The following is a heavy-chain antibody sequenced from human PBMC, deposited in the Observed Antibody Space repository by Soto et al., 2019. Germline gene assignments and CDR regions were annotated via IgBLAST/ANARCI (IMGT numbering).Heavy chain of an antibody. CDR2: IYYSGST. D-gene: IGHD4-17*01. Sequence: PSETLSLTCTVSGGSISSSSYYWRWIRQPPGKGLEWIGSIYYSGSTYYNPSLKSRVTISVDTSKNQFSLKLSSVTAADTAVYYCARLTTVTDAFDIWGQGTMVTVSS. CDR3: ARLTTVTDAFDI. V-gene: IGHV4-39*01. J-gene: IGHJ3*02. CDR1: GGSISSSSYY.